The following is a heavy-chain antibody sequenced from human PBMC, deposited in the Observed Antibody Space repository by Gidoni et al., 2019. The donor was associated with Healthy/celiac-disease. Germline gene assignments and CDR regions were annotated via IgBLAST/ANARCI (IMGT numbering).Heavy chain of an antibody. V-gene: IGHV4-4*02. CDR2: IYHSGST. D-gene: IGHD6-19*01. Sequence: QVQLQESGPGLVKPSGTLSLTCAVSGGSISSSNWWSWVRQPPGKGLEWIGEIYHSGSTNYNPSLKSRVTISVDKSKNQFSLKLSSVTAADTAVYYCARDQRYSSGWYTQDAFDIWGQGTMVTVSS. J-gene: IGHJ3*02. CDR3: ARDQRYSSGWYTQDAFDI. CDR1: GGSISSSNW.